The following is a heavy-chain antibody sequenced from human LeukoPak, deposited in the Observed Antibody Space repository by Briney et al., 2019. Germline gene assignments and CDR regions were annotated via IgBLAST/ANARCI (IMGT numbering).Heavy chain of an antibody. Sequence: SETLSLTCTVSGGSIRSSYYWDWIRQPPGKGLEWIGSIYYSGAAYYNPSLQSRVTMSVDTSENQFSLKLSSVTAADTAVYYCARGGSSWYYFDYWGQGTLVTVSS. J-gene: IGHJ4*02. D-gene: IGHD6-13*01. CDR3: ARGGSSWYYFDY. CDR1: GGSIRSSYY. V-gene: IGHV4-39*07. CDR2: IYYSGAA.